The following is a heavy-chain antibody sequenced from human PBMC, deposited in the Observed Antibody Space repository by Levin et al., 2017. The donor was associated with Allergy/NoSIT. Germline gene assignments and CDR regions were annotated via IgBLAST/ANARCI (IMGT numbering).Heavy chain of an antibody. CDR3: ARDHSYDFWSGNSVYYGMDV. CDR2: IYSGGST. CDR1: GFTVSSNY. Sequence: GGSLRLSCAASGFTVSSNYMSWVRQAPGKGLEWVSVIYSGGSTYYADSVKGRFTISRDNSKNTLYLQMSSLRAEDTAVYYCARDHSYDFWSGNSVYYGMDVWGQGTTVTVSS. V-gene: IGHV3-66*02. D-gene: IGHD3-3*01. J-gene: IGHJ6*02.